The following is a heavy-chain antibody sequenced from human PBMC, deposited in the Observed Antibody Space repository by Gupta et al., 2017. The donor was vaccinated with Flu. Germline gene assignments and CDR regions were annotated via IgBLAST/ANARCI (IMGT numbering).Heavy chain of an antibody. V-gene: IGHV4-39*01. CDR2: IYYSGST. Sequence: QLQLQESGPGLVKPSETLSLTCTVSGGSISSSSYYWGWIRQPPGKGLEWIGSIYYSGSTYYNPSLKSRVTISVDTSKNQFSLKLSSVTAADTAVYYCARKWAVAGVRGYFDYWGQGTLVTVSS. J-gene: IGHJ4*02. CDR3: ARKWAVAGVRGYFDY. CDR1: GGSISSSSYY. D-gene: IGHD6-19*01.